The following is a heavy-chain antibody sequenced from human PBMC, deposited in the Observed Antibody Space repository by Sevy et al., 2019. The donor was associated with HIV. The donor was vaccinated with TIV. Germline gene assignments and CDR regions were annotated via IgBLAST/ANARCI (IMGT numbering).Heavy chain of an antibody. CDR2: ISWNSGSI. CDR1: GFTFDDYA. CDR3: AKDRAAAVLYYFDY. D-gene: IGHD6-13*01. Sequence: GGSLRLSCAASGFTFDDYAMHWVRQAPGKGLERVSGISWNSGSIGYADSVKGRFTISRDNAKNSLYLQMNSLRAEDTALYYCAKDRAAAVLYYFDYWGQGTLVTVSS. J-gene: IGHJ4*02. V-gene: IGHV3-9*01.